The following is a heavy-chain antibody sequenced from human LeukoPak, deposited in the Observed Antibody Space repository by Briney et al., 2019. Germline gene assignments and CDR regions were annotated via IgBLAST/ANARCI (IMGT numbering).Heavy chain of an antibody. J-gene: IGHJ5*02. Sequence: ASVKVSCRASGYTFTSHGISWVRQAPGQGLEWMGWTSTYNGQTYYTQKFQGRVIMTTDTSRSTVYLEVRSLRSDDTAVYYCARTGVSGTLLFFHYFDPWGQGTLVTVSS. CDR2: TSTYNGQT. CDR1: GYTFTSHG. CDR3: ARTGVSGTLLFFHYFDP. D-gene: IGHD5/OR15-5a*01. V-gene: IGHV1-18*01.